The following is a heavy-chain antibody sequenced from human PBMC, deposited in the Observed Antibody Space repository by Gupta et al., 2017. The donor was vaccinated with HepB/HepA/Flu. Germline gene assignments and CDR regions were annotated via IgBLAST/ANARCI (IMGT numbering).Heavy chain of an antibody. CDR2: ISGNGRST. CDR1: GFTFSTYD. D-gene: IGHD5-24*01. CDR3: ATRRDGYKIFDY. J-gene: IGHJ4*02. V-gene: IGHV3-23*01. Sequence: EVQLLESGGGLVQPGGSLRLSCAASGFTFSTYDMSWVRQAPGKGLEWVSSISGNGRSTYYADSVKGRFTISRDNSKNTLYLQMNSLRAEDTAVYYCATRRDGYKIFDYWGQGTLVTVSS.